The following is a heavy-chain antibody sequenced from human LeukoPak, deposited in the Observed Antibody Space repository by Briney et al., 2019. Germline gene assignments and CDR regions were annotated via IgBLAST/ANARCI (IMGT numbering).Heavy chain of an antibody. CDR3: XXXXXXXXDDRLHYYYYMDV. D-gene: IGHD3-22*01. V-gene: IGHV1-2*02. CDR2: INPNSGGN. Sequence: GASLSVSCNASGYTFSGYYLHWVRQAPGQGLEWMGWINPNSGGNNYAQKFHGRVTIAKGTSISTAFTQLSRLGSDHAAVYYPXXXXXXXXDDRLHYYYYMDVWGKGTTVTVSS. CDR1: GYTFSGYY. J-gene: IGHJ6*03.